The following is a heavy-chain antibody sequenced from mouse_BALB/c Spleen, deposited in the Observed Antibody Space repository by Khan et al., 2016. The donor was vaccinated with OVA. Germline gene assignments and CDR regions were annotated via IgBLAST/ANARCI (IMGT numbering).Heavy chain of an antibody. CDR1: GFSLTNYG. J-gene: IGHJ4*01. CDR3: ARQPYYHYNIMDY. Sequence: QMQLEQSGPGLVAPSQSLSITCTISGFSLTNYGVHWVRQPPGKGLEWLVVIWNDGSPTYNSALKSRLTIRKDNSKSQVFLKMNSLQTDDTAMYFCARQPYYHYNIMDYWGQGTSVTVSS. D-gene: IGHD2-10*01. V-gene: IGHV2-6-1*01. CDR2: IWNDGSP.